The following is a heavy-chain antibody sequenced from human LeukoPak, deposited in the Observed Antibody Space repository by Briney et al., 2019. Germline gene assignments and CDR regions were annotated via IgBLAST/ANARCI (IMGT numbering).Heavy chain of an antibody. D-gene: IGHD5-24*01. V-gene: IGHV3-7*01. CDR3: ARETPRRGETRDGYR. CDR2: IKQDGSEK. J-gene: IGHJ4*02. Sequence: PGGSLRLSCAASEFTLRTYWMRWVRQAPGKGLEWVANIKQDGSEKYYVDPVKGRFTISRVNAKNSLYLQMNSLRAEDTSVYYCARETPRRGETRDGYRWGQGTLVTVSS. CDR1: EFTLRTYW.